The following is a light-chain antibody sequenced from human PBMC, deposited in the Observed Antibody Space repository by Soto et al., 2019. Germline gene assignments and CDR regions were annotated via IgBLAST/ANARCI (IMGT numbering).Light chain of an antibody. Sequence: EIVLTQSPVTLSLSPGERATLSCGASQSVSSNYLAWFQQKPGQAPRLLIYDAYKRATGIPARFSGGGSGTDFTLTISSLEPEDFAVYYSLLHSNWPWTFGQGTK. CDR2: DAY. CDR1: QSVSSNY. J-gene: IGKJ1*01. CDR3: LLHSNWPWT. V-gene: IGKV3-11*01.